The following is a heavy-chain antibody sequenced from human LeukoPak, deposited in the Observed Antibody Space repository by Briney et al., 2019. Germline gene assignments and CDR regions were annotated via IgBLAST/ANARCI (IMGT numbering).Heavy chain of an antibody. V-gene: IGHV3-30*02. J-gene: IGHJ6*03. CDR2: IRYDGSNK. D-gene: IGHD5-24*01. CDR3: AKGDGYEAQYYYYYLDV. Sequence: GGSLRLSCAASGFTFSNAWMSWVRQAPGKGLEWVAFIRYDGSNKYYADSVKGRFTISRDNSKNTLYLQMKSLRAEDTAVYYCAKGDGYEAQYYYYYLDVWGKGTTVTISS. CDR1: GFTFSNAW.